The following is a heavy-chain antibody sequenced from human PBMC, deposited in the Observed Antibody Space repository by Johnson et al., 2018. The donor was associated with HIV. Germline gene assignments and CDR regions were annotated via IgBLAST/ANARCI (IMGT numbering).Heavy chain of an antibody. V-gene: IGHV3-33*06. CDR1: GFTFSSYG. CDR2: IWYDGSNK. D-gene: IGHD6-6*01. Sequence: QVQLVESGGGLVQPGRSLRLSCAASGFTFSSYGMHWVRQAPGKGLEWVAVIWYDGSNKYYADSVKGRFTVSRDNSENTLYLQMNSLRPEDTAVYYCAKERQLVRAFDIWGQGTMVTVSS. J-gene: IGHJ3*02. CDR3: AKERQLVRAFDI.